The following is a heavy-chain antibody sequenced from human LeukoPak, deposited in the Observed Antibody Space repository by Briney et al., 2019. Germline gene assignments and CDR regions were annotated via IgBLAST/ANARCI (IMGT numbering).Heavy chain of an antibody. D-gene: IGHD1-26*01. CDR3: ARDRIPYSGSYTTDY. J-gene: IGHJ4*02. CDR2: ISSSGSTI. V-gene: IGHV3-11*01. CDR1: GFTFRDYY. Sequence: GGSLRLSCAASGFTFRDYYMSWIRQAPGKALEWVSYISSSGSTINYADSVKGRFTISRDNAKNSLYLQMNSLRAEDTAVYYCARDRIPYSGSYTTDYWGQGTLVTVSS.